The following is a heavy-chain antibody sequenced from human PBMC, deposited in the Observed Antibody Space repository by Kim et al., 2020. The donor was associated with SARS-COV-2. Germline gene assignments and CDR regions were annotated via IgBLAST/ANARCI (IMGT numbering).Heavy chain of an antibody. J-gene: IGHJ4*02. CDR2: SI. Sequence: SIGYADSVMGRFTISRDNANNSLYLQMNSLRAEDTALYYCAKVTTVTTNWGQGTLVTVSS. D-gene: IGHD4-17*01. V-gene: IGHV3-9*01. CDR3: AKVTTVTTN.